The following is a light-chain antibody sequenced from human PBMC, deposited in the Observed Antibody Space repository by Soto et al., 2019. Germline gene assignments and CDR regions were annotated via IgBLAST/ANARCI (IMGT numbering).Light chain of an antibody. Sequence: QSALTQPASVSGSPGQSITISCTGTSSDFGSHNLVSWYQQHPGKAPKLMIYEGSKRPSGVSNRFSGSKSGNTASLTISGLQAEDEADCYCCSYAGSSTSPYVIGTGTKVTVL. CDR3: CSYAGSSTSPYV. V-gene: IGLV2-23*01. CDR2: EGS. CDR1: SSDFGSHNL. J-gene: IGLJ1*01.